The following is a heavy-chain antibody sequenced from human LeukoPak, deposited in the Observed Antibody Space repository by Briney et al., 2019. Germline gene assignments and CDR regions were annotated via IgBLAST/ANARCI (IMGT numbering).Heavy chain of an antibody. CDR3: ARGYCSSTSCYLGQNWFDP. CDR2: MNPNSGNT. J-gene: IGHJ5*02. D-gene: IGHD2-2*01. CDR1: GYTFTSYD. V-gene: IGHV1-8*03. Sequence: GASVKVSCKASGYTFTSYDINWVRQATGQGLEWMGWMNPNSGNTGYAQKFQGRVTIPRNTSISTAYMELSSLRSEDTAVYYCARGYCSSTSCYLGQNWFDPWGQGTLVTVSS.